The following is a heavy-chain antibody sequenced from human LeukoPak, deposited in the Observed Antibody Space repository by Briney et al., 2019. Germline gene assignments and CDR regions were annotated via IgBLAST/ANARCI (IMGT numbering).Heavy chain of an antibody. V-gene: IGHV3-21*01. CDR1: GFIFSSYS. Sequence: PGGSLRLSCAASGFIFSSYSMNWVRQAPGKGLEWVSSISISSTYINYADSVKGRFTISRDNAKNSLYLQMNSLRAEDTAVYYCARGGRTTWHGMDVWGQGTTVTVSS. CDR2: ISISSTYI. D-gene: IGHD4-17*01. CDR3: ARGGRTTWHGMDV. J-gene: IGHJ6*02.